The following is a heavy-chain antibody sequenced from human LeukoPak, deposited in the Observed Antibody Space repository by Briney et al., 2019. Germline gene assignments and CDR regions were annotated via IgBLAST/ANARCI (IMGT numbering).Heavy chain of an antibody. Sequence: SQTLSLTCTVSRGSISSGGYYWSWIRQPPGKGLDWIVYIYHSGSTYYNPSLKSRVTISVDRSKNQFSLRLSSVTAADTAVYYCVRVSHYASGTVEADAFDIWGQGTTVTVSS. V-gene: IGHV4-30-2*01. CDR1: RGSISSGGYY. D-gene: IGHD3-10*01. J-gene: IGHJ3*02. CDR2: IYHSGST. CDR3: VRVSHYASGTVEADAFDI.